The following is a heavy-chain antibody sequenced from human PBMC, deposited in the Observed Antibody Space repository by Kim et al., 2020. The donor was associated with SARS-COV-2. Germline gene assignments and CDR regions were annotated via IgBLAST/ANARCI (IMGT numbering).Heavy chain of an antibody. CDR3: ATAFSVRGVIPFTYYYYYGMDV. CDR1: GYTLTELS. CDR2: FDPEDGET. Sequence: ASVKVSCKVSGYTLTELSMHWVRQAPGKGLEWMVGFDPEDGETIYAQKFQGRVTMTEDTSTDTAYMELSSLRSEDTAVYYCATAFSVRGVIPFTYYYYYGMDVWGQGTTVTVSS. D-gene: IGHD3-10*01. V-gene: IGHV1-24*01. J-gene: IGHJ6*02.